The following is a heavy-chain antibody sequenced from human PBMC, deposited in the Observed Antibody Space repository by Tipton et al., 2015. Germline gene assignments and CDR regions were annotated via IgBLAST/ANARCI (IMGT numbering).Heavy chain of an antibody. CDR3: VKDGYYYDSGGYSPLDY. CDR1: GFTLSRYA. CDR2: ITTNGYST. Sequence: SLRLSCSAAGFTLSRYAMNWVRQAPGKGLEYVSAITTNGYSTYYADSVRGRFTISRDNSKNTLYLQMSSLRAEGTAVYYCVKDGYYYDSGGYSPLDYWGQGTLVTVSS. V-gene: IGHV3-64D*08. D-gene: IGHD3-22*01. J-gene: IGHJ4*02.